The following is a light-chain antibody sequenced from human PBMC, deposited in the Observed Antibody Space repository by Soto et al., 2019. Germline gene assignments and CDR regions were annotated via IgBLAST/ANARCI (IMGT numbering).Light chain of an antibody. CDR3: QQYYSTPWT. CDR2: WAS. Sequence: DIVMTQSPDSLAVSLWERPTINCKSSQSALYSSNNKNYLAWYQQKPGQPPKLLIYWASTRESGVPDRFSGSGSGTDFTLTISSLQAEDVAVYYCQQYYSTPWTFGQGTKVDIK. CDR1: QSALYSSNNKNY. V-gene: IGKV4-1*01. J-gene: IGKJ1*01.